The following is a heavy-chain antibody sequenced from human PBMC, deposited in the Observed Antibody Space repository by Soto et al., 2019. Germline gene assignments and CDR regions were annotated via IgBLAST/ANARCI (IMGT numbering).Heavy chain of an antibody. J-gene: IGHJ4*02. CDR1: GGSISGYY. D-gene: IGHD1-26*01. V-gene: IGHV4-59*01. Sequence: SETLALTCPVSGGSISGYYWSWIRQPPGKGLEWIGYIYFNGNTNYNPSLKSRVTILVDTSKNQISLTLSSVTAADTAVYYCARGFWDHDGSYSGFDYWGQGTLVTVSS. CDR3: ARGFWDHDGSYSGFDY. CDR2: IYFNGNT.